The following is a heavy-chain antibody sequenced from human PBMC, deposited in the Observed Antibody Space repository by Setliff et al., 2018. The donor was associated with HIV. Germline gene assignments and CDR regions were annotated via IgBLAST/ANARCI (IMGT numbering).Heavy chain of an antibody. D-gene: IGHD3-22*01. V-gene: IGHV1-18*01. CDR1: GGTFSSYT. CDR2: ISPYNGDT. CDR3: VRGVTRDISGYYRDEYFQH. J-gene: IGHJ1*01. Sequence: ASVKVSCKASGGTFSSYTITWVRQAPGQGLELMGWISPYNGDTRFAQSLQGRVTLTTDTSTNTAYMEMRTLRSDDTAVYFCVRGVTRDISGYYRDEYFQHWGQGTPVTVSS.